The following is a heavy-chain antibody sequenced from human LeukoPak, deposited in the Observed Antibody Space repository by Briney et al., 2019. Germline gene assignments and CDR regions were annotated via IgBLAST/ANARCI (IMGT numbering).Heavy chain of an antibody. CDR3: ARGGARYLDS. Sequence: GGSLRLSCVASGFSFSSYTMSWVRQAPGKGLEWVAKMKEDGSDIHYVDSVKGRFTICRDNAKNSQCLQMSSLRVEDTAVYYCARGGARYLDSWGQGIPVTVSS. D-gene: IGHD3-9*01. V-gene: IGHV3-7*01. CDR2: MKEDGSDI. J-gene: IGHJ4*02. CDR1: GFSFSSYT.